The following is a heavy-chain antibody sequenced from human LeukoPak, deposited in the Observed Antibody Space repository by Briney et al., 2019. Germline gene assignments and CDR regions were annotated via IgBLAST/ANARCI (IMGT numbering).Heavy chain of an antibody. J-gene: IGHJ4*02. CDR1: GGSVSSGSYY. CDR3: ARWPRNYDILTGSIYAFDY. Sequence: PSETLSLTCTVSGGSVSSGSYYWSWIRPPPGKGLEWIGYIYYSGSTNYNPSLKSRVTISVDTSKNQFSLKLSSVTAVDTAGYYCARWPRNYDILTGSIYAFDYWGQGTLVTVSS. V-gene: IGHV4-61*01. D-gene: IGHD3-9*01. CDR2: IYYSGST.